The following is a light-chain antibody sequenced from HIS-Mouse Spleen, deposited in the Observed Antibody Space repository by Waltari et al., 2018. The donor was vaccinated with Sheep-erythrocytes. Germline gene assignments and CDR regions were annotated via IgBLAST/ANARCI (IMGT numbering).Light chain of an antibody. CDR2: GAS. Sequence: EIVITQSPATLSVSLGERATPACRPSQSLSSNLAWYQQKPGQAPRLLIYGASTRATGIPARFSGSGSGTEFTLTISSMQSEDFAVYYCQQYNNWMYTFGQGTKLEIK. V-gene: IGKV3-15*01. J-gene: IGKJ2*01. CDR1: QSLSSN. CDR3: QQYNNWMYT.